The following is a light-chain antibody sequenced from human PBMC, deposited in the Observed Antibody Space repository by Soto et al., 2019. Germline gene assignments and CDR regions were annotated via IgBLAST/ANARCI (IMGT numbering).Light chain of an antibody. CDR1: QSISSY. V-gene: IGKV1-39*01. Sequence: DIQMTQSPSSLSASVGDRVTITCRASQSISSYLNWYQQKPGKAPKLLIYAASSLQSGVPSRFSGSGSGTDFTLTISSLKPEDFATYYCQQSYSTPQTFGQG. CDR2: AAS. J-gene: IGKJ1*01. CDR3: QQSYSTPQT.